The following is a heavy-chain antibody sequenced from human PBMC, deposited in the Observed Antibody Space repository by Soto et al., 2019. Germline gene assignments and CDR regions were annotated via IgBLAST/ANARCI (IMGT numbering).Heavy chain of an antibody. CDR2: IYPGDSDT. CDR3: ARDKITGLFDY. D-gene: IGHD2-8*02. Sequence: GESLKISCKGSGYIFTSHWIGWVRQMPGKGLEWLGIIYPGDSDTRYSPSFQGQVTISADKSISTAYLQWSSLKASDTAVYYCARDKITGLFDYWGQGTLVTVSS. V-gene: IGHV5-51*01. CDR1: GYIFTSHW. J-gene: IGHJ4*02.